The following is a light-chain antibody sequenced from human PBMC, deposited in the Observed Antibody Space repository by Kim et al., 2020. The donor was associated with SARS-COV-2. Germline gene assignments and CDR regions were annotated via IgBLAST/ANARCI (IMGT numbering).Light chain of an antibody. CDR1: SSNIGTGYD. J-gene: IGLJ1*01. CDR3: QSYDRSLSAYV. V-gene: IGLV1-40*01. Sequence: QLVLTQPPSASGAPGQRVAISCTGGSSNIGTGYDVHWYQQLPGTAPKFLIYSNNIRPSGVPDRFSASKSGTSASLAITGLLAEDEADYYCQSYDRSLSAYVFGTGTKVTVL. CDR2: SNN.